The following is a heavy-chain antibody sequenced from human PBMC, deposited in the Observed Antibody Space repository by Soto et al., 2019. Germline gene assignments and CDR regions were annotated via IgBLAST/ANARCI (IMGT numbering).Heavy chain of an antibody. V-gene: IGHV1-18*01. Sequence: QVQLVQSGPELKKPGAAVRVSCKASGYTFDSYGLSWVRQAPGQGLEWMGWISTYTGNTDYPQRFQGRVTMDTDTPSSTAYLDLRRLTCDDTAVYYCVRDVSVSSGSFGGYWGQGTLVTVSS. D-gene: IGHD3-10*01. J-gene: IGHJ4*02. CDR2: ISTYTGNT. CDR1: GYTFDSYG. CDR3: VRDVSVSSGSFGGY.